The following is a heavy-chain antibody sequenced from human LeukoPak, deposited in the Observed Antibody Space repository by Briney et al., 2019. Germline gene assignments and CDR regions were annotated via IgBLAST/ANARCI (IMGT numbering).Heavy chain of an antibody. D-gene: IGHD2-2*01. CDR3: AKNTHAYAEIFDY. J-gene: IGHJ4*02. CDR1: EFTFSSYA. V-gene: IGHV3-30*18. CDR2: ISYHGSNK. Sequence: GTSLRLSCAASEFTFSSYAMHWVRQAPGKGLEWVAFISYHGSNKHYADSVKGRFTISRDNSKNTLFLQMNSLRAEDTAVYYCAKNTHAYAEIFDYWGQGTLVTVSS.